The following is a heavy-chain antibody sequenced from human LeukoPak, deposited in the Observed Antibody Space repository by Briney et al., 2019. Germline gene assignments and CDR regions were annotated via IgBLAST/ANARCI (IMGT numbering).Heavy chain of an antibody. V-gene: IGHV6-1*01. J-gene: IGHJ4*02. CDR2: TYYRSKWYN. Sequence: SQTLSLTCAISGDSVSSNSAAWNWIRQSPSRGLEWLGRTYYRSKWYNDSAVSVKSRITVNPDTSKNQFSLHLNSVTPEDTAVYYCARDSFYITAAPINRDYWGQGTLVTVSS. CDR3: ARDSFYITAAPINRDY. D-gene: IGHD6-13*01. CDR1: GDSVSSNSAA.